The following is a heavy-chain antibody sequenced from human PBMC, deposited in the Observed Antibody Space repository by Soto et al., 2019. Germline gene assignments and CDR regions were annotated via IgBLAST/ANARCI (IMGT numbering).Heavy chain of an antibody. CDR3: AKDSPDPPDETMVRGSMDV. V-gene: IGHV3-30*18. J-gene: IGHJ6*03. D-gene: IGHD3-10*01. CDR1: GFTFSSYG. CDR2: ISYDGSNK. Sequence: GGSLRLSCAASGFTFSSYGMHWVRQAPGKGLEWVAVISYDGSNKYYADSVKGRFTISRDNSKNTLYLQMNSLRAEDTAVYYCAKDSPDPPDETMVRGSMDVWGKGTTVTVSS.